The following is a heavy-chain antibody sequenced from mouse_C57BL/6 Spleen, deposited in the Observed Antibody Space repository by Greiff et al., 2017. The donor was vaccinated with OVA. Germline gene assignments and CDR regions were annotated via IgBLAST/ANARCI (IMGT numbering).Heavy chain of an antibody. J-gene: IGHJ4*01. Sequence: QVQLQEPGAELVKPGASVKLSCKASGYTFTSYWMHWVKQRPGQGLEWIGMIHPNSGSTNYNEKFKSKATLTVDKSSSTADMQLSSLTSEDSAVYYCAREGDSNYAMDYWGQGTSVTVSS. V-gene: IGHV1-64*01. CDR1: GYTFTSYW. CDR2: IHPNSGST. CDR3: AREGDSNYAMDY. D-gene: IGHD2-5*01.